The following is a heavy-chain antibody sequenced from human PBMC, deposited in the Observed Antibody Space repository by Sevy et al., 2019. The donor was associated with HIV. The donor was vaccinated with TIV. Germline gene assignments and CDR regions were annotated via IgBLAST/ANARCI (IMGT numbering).Heavy chain of an antibody. J-gene: IGHJ4*02. V-gene: IGHV3-15*01. CDR1: GFTFSNAW. D-gene: IGHD5-18*01. CDR2: IKSKTDGGTT. Sequence: GGSLRLSCAASGFTFSNAWMSWVRQAPGKGLEWVGRIKSKTDGGTTDYAAPVKGRLTISRDDSKNTLYLQMNSLKTEDTAVYYCTTAPDTAMGRFDYWGQGTLVTVSS. CDR3: TTAPDTAMGRFDY.